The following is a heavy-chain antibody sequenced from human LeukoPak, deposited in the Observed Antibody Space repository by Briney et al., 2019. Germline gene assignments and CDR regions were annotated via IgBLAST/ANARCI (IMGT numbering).Heavy chain of an antibody. Sequence: GASLKISCKCSGYSFTSYLIGGVRQMPQKGLERRGIIYPGDCDTRYSPSFQGQVTISADKSISTAYLQWSSLKASDTAMYYCARAYYYDSSGILFDYWGQGTLVTVSS. CDR2: IYPGDCDT. D-gene: IGHD3-22*01. V-gene: IGHV5-51*01. J-gene: IGHJ4*02. CDR3: ARAYYYDSSGILFDY. CDR1: GYSFTSYL.